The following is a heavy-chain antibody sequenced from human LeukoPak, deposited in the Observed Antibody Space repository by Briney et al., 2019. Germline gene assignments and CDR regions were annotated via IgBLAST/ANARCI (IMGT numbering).Heavy chain of an antibody. CDR3: ARGHDAFDI. J-gene: IGHJ3*02. CDR2: ISYDGSNK. CDR1: GFTFSSYA. Sequence: PGRSLRLSCAASGFTFSSYAMHWVRQALGKGLEWVAVISYDGSNKYYADSVKGRFTISRDNSKNTLYLQMNSLRAEDTAVYYCARGHDAFDIWGQGTMVTVSS. V-gene: IGHV3-30-3*01.